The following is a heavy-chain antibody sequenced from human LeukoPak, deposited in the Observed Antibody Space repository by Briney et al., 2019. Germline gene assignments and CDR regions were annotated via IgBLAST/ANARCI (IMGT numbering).Heavy chain of an antibody. D-gene: IGHD3-16*02. CDR2: IIPIFGTA. Sequence: ASVKVSCKASGGTFSSYAISWVRQAPGQGLEWMGRIIPIFGTANYAQKFQGRVTITTDESTSTAYMELSSLRSDDTAVYYCARDSVWGSYRAHYYYYMDVWGKGTTVTVSS. CDR1: GGTFSSYA. CDR3: ARDSVWGSYRAHYYYYMDV. V-gene: IGHV1-69*05. J-gene: IGHJ6*03.